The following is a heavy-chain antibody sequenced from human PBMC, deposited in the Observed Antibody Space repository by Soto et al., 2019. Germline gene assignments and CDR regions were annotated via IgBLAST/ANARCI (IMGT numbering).Heavy chain of an antibody. D-gene: IGHD2-15*01. CDR1: GGSISSSSYY. Sequence: SLTCTVSGGSISSSSYYWGWIRQPPGKGLEWIGSIYYSGSTYYNPSLKSRVTISVDTSKNQFSLKLSSVTAADTAVYYCAGCSGGSCYSRRFGYWGQGTLVTVSS. CDR2: IYYSGST. J-gene: IGHJ4*02. V-gene: IGHV4-39*01. CDR3: AGCSGGSCYSRRFGY.